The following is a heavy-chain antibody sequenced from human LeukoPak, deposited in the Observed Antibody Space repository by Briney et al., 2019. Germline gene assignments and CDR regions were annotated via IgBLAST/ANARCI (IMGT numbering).Heavy chain of an antibody. J-gene: IGHJ4*02. CDR1: GFTVSSNS. Sequence: PGGPLRLSCTVSGFTVSSNSMSWVRQAPGKGLEWVSFIYSDNTHYSDSVKGRFTISRDNSKNTLYLQMNSLRAEDTAVYYCARRAGAYSHPYDYWGQGTLVTVSS. D-gene: IGHD4/OR15-4a*01. CDR3: ARRAGAYSHPYDY. CDR2: IYSDNT. V-gene: IGHV3-53*01.